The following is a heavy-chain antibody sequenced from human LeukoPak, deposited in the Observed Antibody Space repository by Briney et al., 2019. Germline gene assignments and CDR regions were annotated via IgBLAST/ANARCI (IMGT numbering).Heavy chain of an antibody. CDR1: GFILSNYN. J-gene: IGHJ4*02. D-gene: IGHD6-13*01. Sequence: RAGGSLRLSCAASGFILSNYNMNWVRQAPGKGLEWVSSISSSSNYIYYADSVKGRFTISRDNAKNSLYLQMNSLRAEDSAVYYCARVAAGPFWGQGTLVTVSS. CDR3: ARVAAGPF. CDR2: ISSSSNYI. V-gene: IGHV3-21*01.